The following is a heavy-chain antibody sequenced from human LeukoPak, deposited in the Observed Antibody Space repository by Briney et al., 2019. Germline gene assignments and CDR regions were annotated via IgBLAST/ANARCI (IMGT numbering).Heavy chain of an antibody. CDR2: ISWDSGSI. Sequence: GRSLRLSCAASGLTFADYAMHWVRQAPGKGREWFSGISWDSGSIGSADSVKGRLTISRANATNSLYLQMTSLRAQDMPLYYCAKDETPYYYDSSGYSHWGYFQHWGQGTLVTVCS. CDR3: AKDETPYYYDSSGYSHWGYFQH. CDR1: GLTFADYA. V-gene: IGHV3-9*03. J-gene: IGHJ1*01. D-gene: IGHD3-22*01.